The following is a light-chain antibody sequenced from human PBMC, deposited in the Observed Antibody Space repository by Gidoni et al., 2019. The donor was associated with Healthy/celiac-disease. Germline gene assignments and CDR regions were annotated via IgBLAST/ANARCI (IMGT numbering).Light chain of an antibody. J-gene: IGLJ3*02. CDR2: LNSDGSH. CDR1: SGHSSYA. Sequence: QLVLTQSPYASASLGASVKLTCTLSSGHSSYAIAWHQQQPEKGPRYLMKLNSDGSHSKGDGIPDRFPGSSSGAERYLTISSLQSEDEADYYCQTWGTGIQVFGGGTKLTVL. CDR3: QTWGTGIQV. V-gene: IGLV4-69*01.